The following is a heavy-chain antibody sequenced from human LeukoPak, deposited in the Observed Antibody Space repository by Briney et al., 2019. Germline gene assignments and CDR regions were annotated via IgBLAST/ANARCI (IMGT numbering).Heavy chain of an antibody. D-gene: IGHD5-18*01. CDR1: GFTFNNAW. CDR2: IKSKTDGGTT. CDR3: TTTTWIQLWPKLFVY. J-gene: IGHJ4*02. Sequence: GGSLRLSCAASGFTFNNAWMGWVRQAPGKGLEWVGRIKSKTDGGTTDYAAPVKGRFTISRDDSKSTLYLQVNSLKTEDTAVYYCTTTTWIQLWPKLFVYWGQGTLVTVSS. V-gene: IGHV3-15*01.